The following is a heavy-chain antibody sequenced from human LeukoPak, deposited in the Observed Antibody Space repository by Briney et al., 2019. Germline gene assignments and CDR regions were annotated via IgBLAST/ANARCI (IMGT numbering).Heavy chain of an antibody. D-gene: IGHD6-13*01. CDR2: IIPIFGTA. V-gene: IGHV1-69*13. CDR3: ARTQYSSSWYYDY. J-gene: IGHJ4*02. CDR1: GGTFSSYA. Sequence: ASVKVSCKAPGGTFSSYAISWVRQAPGQGLEWMGGIIPIFGTANYAQKFQGRVTITADESTSTAYMELSSLRSEDTAVYYCARTQYSSSWYYDYWGQGTLVTVSS.